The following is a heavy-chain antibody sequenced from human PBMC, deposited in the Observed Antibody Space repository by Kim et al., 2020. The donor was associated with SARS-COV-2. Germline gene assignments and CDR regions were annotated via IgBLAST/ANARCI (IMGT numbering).Heavy chain of an antibody. Sequence: GGSLILSCAASGFTFSSYSMNWVRQAPGKGLEWVSYISSCSSTIYYADSVKGRFTISRDNAKNSLYLQMNSLRAEDTAVYYCARDLPQPLPDYGDYYGMDVWGKGTTVTVSS. D-gene: IGHD4-17*01. V-gene: IGHV3-48*01. CDR3: ARDLPQPLPDYGDYYGMDV. J-gene: IGHJ6*04. CDR1: GFTFSSYS. CDR2: ISSCSSTI.